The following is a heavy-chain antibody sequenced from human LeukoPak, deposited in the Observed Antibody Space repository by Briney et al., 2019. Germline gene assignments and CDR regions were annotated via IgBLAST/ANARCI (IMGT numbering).Heavy chain of an antibody. J-gene: IGHJ3*02. D-gene: IGHD5-24*01. CDR3: ARDLKDDFNYVDAFDI. V-gene: IGHV4-61*02. CDR1: GGSISSGSFY. CDR2: IYNSGST. Sequence: SETLSLTCTVSGGSISSGSFYWSWIRQPAGKGLEWIGRIYNSGSTNYNPSLKSRVTISVDTSKNQFSLKLSSVTAADTAVFYCARDLKDDFNYVDAFDIWGQGTMVTVSS.